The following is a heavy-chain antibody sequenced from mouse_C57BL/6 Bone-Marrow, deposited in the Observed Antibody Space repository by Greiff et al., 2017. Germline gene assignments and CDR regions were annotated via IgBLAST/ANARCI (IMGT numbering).Heavy chain of an antibody. CDR1: GYTFTSYW. D-gene: IGHD2-4*01. Sequence: QVQLQQPGAELVKPGASVKLSCKASGYTFTSYWMHWVKQRPGQGLEWIGMIHPNSGSTNYNEKFKSKATLTVDKSSSTAYMQLSSLTSEDSAVYYCARRSEIYYDYDYWGQGTTLTVSS. CDR3: ARRSEIYYDYDY. CDR2: IHPNSGST. J-gene: IGHJ2*01. V-gene: IGHV1-64*01.